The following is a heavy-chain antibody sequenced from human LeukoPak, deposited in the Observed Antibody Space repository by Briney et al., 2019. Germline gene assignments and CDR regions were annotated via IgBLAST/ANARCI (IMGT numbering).Heavy chain of an antibody. CDR2: ISSSSSYI. Sequence: GGSLRLSCAASGLTFSSYSMNWVRQAPGKGLEWVSSISSSSSYIYYADSVKGRFTISRDNAKNSLYLQMNSLRAEDTAVYYCARAEDIVVVPAAYYYYYYYGMDVWGQGTTVTVSS. D-gene: IGHD2-2*01. J-gene: IGHJ6*02. CDR1: GLTFSSYS. CDR3: ARAEDIVVVPAAYYYYYYYGMDV. V-gene: IGHV3-21*01.